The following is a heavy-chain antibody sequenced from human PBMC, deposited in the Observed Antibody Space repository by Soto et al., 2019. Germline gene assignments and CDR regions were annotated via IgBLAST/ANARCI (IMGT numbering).Heavy chain of an antibody. J-gene: IGHJ6*02. CDR3: ARDHLILPAHDFFYGSDV. CDR1: GFTFSMYS. CDR2: IPQDGVDG. Sequence: GGSLRLSCEVSGFTFSMYSMSWVRQSPGKGLEWVAKIPQDGVDGHYADSVKGRFTISRDNGKNSLYLQLNNLRAEDTAVYYCARDHLILPAHDFFYGSDVRGRGATVTVSS. V-gene: IGHV3-7*03. D-gene: IGHD2-21*02.